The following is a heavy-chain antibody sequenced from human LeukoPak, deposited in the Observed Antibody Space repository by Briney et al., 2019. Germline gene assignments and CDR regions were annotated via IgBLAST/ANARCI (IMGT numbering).Heavy chain of an antibody. Sequence: SETLSLTCTVSGGSISSSSYYWGWIRQPPGKGLEWIGSIYYSGSTYYNPSLKSRVTISVDTSKNQFSLKLSSVTAADTAVYYCARFKGELLPATAVDYWGQGTLVTVSS. D-gene: IGHD1-26*01. CDR1: GGSISSSSYY. CDR3: ARFKGELLPATAVDY. CDR2: IYYSGST. V-gene: IGHV4-39*07. J-gene: IGHJ4*02.